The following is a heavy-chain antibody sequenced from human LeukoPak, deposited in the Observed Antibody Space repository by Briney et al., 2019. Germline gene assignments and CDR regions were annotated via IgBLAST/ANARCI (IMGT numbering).Heavy chain of an antibody. CDR1: GFTFSNYG. J-gene: IGHJ4*02. CDR3: AKDFATAQSLWVIGGGYFFDY. V-gene: IGHV3-23*01. CDR2: VSGSGANT. D-gene: IGHD1-26*01. Sequence: GGSLRLSCAASGFTFSNYGMGWVRQTPGKGLEWLSSVSGSGANTYYADSVKGRFTISRDNSKNTLYLQMNSLRAEDTAVYYCAKDFATAQSLWVIGGGYFFDYWGQGTLVTVSS.